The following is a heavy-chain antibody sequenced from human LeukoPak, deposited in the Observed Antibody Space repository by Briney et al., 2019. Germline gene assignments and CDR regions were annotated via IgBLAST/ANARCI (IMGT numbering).Heavy chain of an antibody. J-gene: IGHJ5*02. CDR2: IYYIGTT. CDR1: GGSISSGDYY. V-gene: IGHV4-30-4*01. CDR3: ARGNYDFWSGYYNWFDP. Sequence: SETLSLTCTVSGGSISSGDYYWSWIRQTPGKGLEWIGYIYYIGTTYYNPSLQSRVVMSVDTSKNQFSLKLRSVTAADTAVYYCARGNYDFWSGYYNWFDPWGQGTLVTVSS. D-gene: IGHD3-3*01.